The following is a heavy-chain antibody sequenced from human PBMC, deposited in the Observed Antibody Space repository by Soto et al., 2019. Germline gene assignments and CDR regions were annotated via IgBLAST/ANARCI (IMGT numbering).Heavy chain of an antibody. CDR2: ISYSGST. V-gene: IGHV4-31*03. CDR3: ARAVTRTFDY. D-gene: IGHD4-17*01. J-gene: IGHJ4*02. Sequence: TSETLSLTCTVPGGSISSGAYFWNWIRQHPGEGLEWIGYISYSGSTYYNPSLKSRVSISLDTSKNQFSLRLSSVTAADTAVYYCARAVTRTFDYWGQGTLVTVSS. CDR1: GGSISSGAYF.